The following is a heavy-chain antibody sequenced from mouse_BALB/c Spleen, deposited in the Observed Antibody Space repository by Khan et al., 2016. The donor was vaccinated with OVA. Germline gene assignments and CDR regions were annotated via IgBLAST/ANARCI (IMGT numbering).Heavy chain of an antibody. CDR2: IWGGGGT. V-gene: IGHV2-6-4*01. D-gene: IGHD2-14*01. J-gene: IGHJ4*01. CDR3: ARAYYRYDGYYAMDY. Sequence: QVQLKDSGPGPVAPSQSLSITCTVSGFSLSRYNIHWIRQPPGKGLEWLGMIWGGGGTDYNSTLKSRLSISKDNSKSQVFLKMNSLQTDDTAMYYCARAYYRYDGYYAMDYWGQGTSVTVSS. CDR1: GFSLSRYN.